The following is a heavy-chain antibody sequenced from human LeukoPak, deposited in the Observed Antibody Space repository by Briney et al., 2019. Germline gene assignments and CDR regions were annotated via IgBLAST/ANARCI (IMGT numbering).Heavy chain of an antibody. J-gene: IGHJ6*02. CDR3: TRHDVVAVMGHGMAV. Sequence: PSETLSLTCTVSGASIGSYYWSWIRQPPGKRLEWIGFISQNGIPHYTASLKSRVTISRDTSENQVSLILSSVTAADTDVYYCTRHDVVAVMGHGMAVWGQGTTVTVSS. CDR1: GASIGSYY. D-gene: IGHD3-16*01. CDR2: ISQNGIP. V-gene: IGHV4-59*08.